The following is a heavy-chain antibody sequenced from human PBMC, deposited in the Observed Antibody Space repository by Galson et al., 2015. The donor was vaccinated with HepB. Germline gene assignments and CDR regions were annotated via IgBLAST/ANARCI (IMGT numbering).Heavy chain of an antibody. CDR1: GYSFTSYW. CDR2: IDPSDSYT. D-gene: IGHD2-2*01. Sequence: QSGAEVKKPGESLRISCKGSGYSFTSYWISWVRQMPGKGLEWMGRIDPSDSYTNYSPSFQGHVTISADKSISTAYLQWSSLKASDTAMYYCASQTGTHCSSTSCYVTDVWGQGTTVTVSS. J-gene: IGHJ6*02. V-gene: IGHV5-10-1*01. CDR3: ASQTGTHCSSTSCYVTDV.